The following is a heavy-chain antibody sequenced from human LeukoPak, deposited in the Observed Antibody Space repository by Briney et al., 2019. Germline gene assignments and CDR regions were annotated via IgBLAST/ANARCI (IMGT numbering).Heavy chain of an antibody. CDR2: IDWDDDK. D-gene: IGHD2-21*02. V-gene: IGHV2-70*04. CDR1: GFSLSTSGMR. CDR3: ARTPYCGGDCYVDY. J-gene: IGHJ4*02. Sequence: SGPTLVNPTQTLTLTCTFSGFSLSTSGMRVGWIRHPPVKALEWLARIDWDDDKFYSTSLKTRLTISKDTSKNQVVLTMTNMDPVDTATYYCARTPYCGGDCYVDYWGQGTLVTVSS.